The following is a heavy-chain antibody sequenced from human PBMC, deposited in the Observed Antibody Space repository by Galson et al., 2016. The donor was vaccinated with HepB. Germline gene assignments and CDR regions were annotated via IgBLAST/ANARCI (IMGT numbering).Heavy chain of an antibody. CDR1: GFTFRNSA. CDR3: AAALYYDIFTGYYSDDY. V-gene: IGHV1-58*01. J-gene: IGHJ4*02. D-gene: IGHD3-9*01. Sequence: SVKVSCKASGFTFRNSAVRWVRQARGQRLEWIGWTVVGNGHTKYAQNFPERVSITRDMSTSTAYMELSSLRSEDTAVYFCAAALYYDIFTGYYSDDYWGQGTLVIVSS. CDR2: TVVGNGHT.